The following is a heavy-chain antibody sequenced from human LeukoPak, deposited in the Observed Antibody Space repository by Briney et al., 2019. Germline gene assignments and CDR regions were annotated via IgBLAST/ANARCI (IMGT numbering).Heavy chain of an antibody. Sequence: GGSLRLSCTVSGFTFNSYAMSWVRQAPGKGREWVSSISGNVDDTYHADSVKGRFTVSRDNSKRTLYLQMNSLRAEDTAVFYCARTIAQYTNSWLYYYYGMDVWGQGTTVTVSS. CDR1: GFTFNSYA. D-gene: IGHD6-13*01. CDR3: ARTIAQYTNSWLYYYYGMDV. V-gene: IGHV3-23*01. J-gene: IGHJ6*02. CDR2: ISGNVDDT.